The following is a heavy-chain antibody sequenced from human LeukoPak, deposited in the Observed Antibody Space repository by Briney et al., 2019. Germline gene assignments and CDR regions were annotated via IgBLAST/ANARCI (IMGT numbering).Heavy chain of an antibody. D-gene: IGHD3-10*01. CDR2: ISYDGSDT. V-gene: IGHV3-30*03. Sequence: GGSLRLSCAASGLTFGSYDIHWIRQAPGKGLEWVALISYDGSDTHYGDSVRGRFTISRDNSKNTLSLQMSSLRPEDTAVYYCAREGSKIGSGRNRYYYTGMDVWGKGTTVTVSS. J-gene: IGHJ6*04. CDR3: AREGSKIGSGRNRYYYTGMDV. CDR1: GLTFGSYD.